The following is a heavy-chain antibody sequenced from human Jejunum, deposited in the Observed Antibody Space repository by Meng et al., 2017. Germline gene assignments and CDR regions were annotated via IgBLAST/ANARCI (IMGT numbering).Heavy chain of an antibody. V-gene: IGHV3-30*04. CDR1: GFTFSSCA. CDR3: VYGPDY. J-gene: IGHJ4*02. D-gene: IGHD2/OR15-2a*01. CDR2: ISYDGSKK. Sequence: QVELVGSGGGVVQPGKSLTLSCEASGFTFSSCAVYWVRLAPGMGLEWLAIISYDGSKKYYADSVKGRFTMSRDNSKNTLYLQMNSLRVDDTAVYYCVYGPDYWGQGTLVTVSS.